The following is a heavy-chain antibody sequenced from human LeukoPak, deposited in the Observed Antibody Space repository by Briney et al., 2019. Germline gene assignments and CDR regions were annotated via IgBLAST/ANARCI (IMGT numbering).Heavy chain of an antibody. V-gene: IGHV4-4*03. CDR2: IAHDGTR. CDR1: GGSIDMTNY. CDR3: TRENRPFCPSAY. Sequence: PPGTLSLTCGVSGGSIDMTNYWSWVRQAPGKGLEWIGEIAHDGTRNYNASLRSRVAMSLDRANNQFSLSLTSVTAADTAVYYCTRENRPFCPSAYWGQGVLVTVSS. D-gene: IGHD2/OR15-2a*01. J-gene: IGHJ4*02.